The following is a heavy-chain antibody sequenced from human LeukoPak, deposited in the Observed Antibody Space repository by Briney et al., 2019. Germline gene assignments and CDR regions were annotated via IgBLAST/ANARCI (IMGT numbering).Heavy chain of an antibody. CDR1: GFTFSSYA. D-gene: IGHD2-2*01. Sequence: GGSLRLSCAASGFTFSSYAMHWVRQAPGKGLEWVAFIRYDGSNKYYADSVKGRFTISRDNSKNTLYLQMNSLRAEDTALYYCAKRERYQLLWEGFDPWGQGTLVTVSS. CDR2: IRYDGSNK. V-gene: IGHV3-30*02. J-gene: IGHJ5*02. CDR3: AKRERYQLLWEGFDP.